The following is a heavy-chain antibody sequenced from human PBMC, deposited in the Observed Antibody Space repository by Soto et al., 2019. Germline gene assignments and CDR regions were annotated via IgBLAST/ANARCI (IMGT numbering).Heavy chain of an antibody. V-gene: IGHV1-69*13. D-gene: IGHD3-10*01. CDR3: ARSPMVRGVRHGWFDL. CDR2: IIPIFGTA. CDR1: GGTFSSYA. Sequence: SVKVSCKASGGTFSSYAISWVRQAPGQGLEWMGGIIPIFGTANYAQKFQGRVTITADESTSTAYMELSSLRSEDTAVYYCARSPMVRGVRHGWFDLWGQGTLVTVSS. J-gene: IGHJ5*02.